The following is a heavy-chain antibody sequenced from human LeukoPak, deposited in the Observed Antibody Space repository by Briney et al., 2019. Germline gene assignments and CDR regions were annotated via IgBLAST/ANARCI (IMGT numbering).Heavy chain of an antibody. J-gene: IGHJ4*02. CDR1: GFTFSSYA. Sequence: LTGGSLRLSCAASGFTFSSYAMSWVRQTPGKGLEWVSAISGSGGSTYYADSVKGRFTISRDNSKNTLYLQMNSLRAEDTAVYYCVKDGIVRFLEWLLYFDYWGQGTLVTVSS. CDR3: VKDGIVRFLEWLLYFDY. V-gene: IGHV3-23*01. D-gene: IGHD3-3*01. CDR2: ISGSGGST.